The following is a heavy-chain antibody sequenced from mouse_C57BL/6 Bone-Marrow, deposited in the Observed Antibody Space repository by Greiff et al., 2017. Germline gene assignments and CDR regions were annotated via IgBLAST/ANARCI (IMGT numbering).Heavy chain of an antibody. J-gene: IGHJ2*01. D-gene: IGHD2-12*01. CDR2: IDPETGGT. V-gene: IGHV1-15*01. CDR1: GYTFTDYE. Sequence: QVQLQQSGAELVRPGASVTLSCKASGYTFTDYEMHWVQQTPVHGLEWIGAIDPETGGTAYNQKFKGKAILTADKSSSTAYMELRSLTSEDSAVYYCTRVTSGYWGQGTTLTVSS. CDR3: TRVTSGY.